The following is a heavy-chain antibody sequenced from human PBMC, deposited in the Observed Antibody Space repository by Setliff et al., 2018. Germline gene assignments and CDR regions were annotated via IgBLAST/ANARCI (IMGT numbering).Heavy chain of an antibody. Sequence: GSLRLSCAASGFTFSSYGMHWVRQAPGKGLEWVAFIRYDGSQRNYVDAVRGRFTVSRDNARNLLYLQMNSLRVDDTAVYYCSSYLVSWGQGALVTVSS. V-gene: IGHV3-30*02. D-gene: IGHD2-21*01. CDR1: GFTFSSYG. CDR2: IRYDGSQR. J-gene: IGHJ4*02. CDR3: SSYLVS.